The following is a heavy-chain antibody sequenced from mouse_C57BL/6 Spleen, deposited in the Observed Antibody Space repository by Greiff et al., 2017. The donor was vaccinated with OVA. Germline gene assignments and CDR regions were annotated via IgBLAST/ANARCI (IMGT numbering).Heavy chain of an antibody. CDR1: GYSITSGYY. Sequence: EVKLMESGPGLVKPSQSLSLTCSVTGYSITSGYYWNWIRQFPGNKLEWMGYISYDGSNNYNPSLKNRISITRDTSKNQFFLKLNSVTTEDTATYYCASEGLGQEGAWFAYWGQGTLVTVSA. V-gene: IGHV3-6*01. D-gene: IGHD3-3*01. J-gene: IGHJ3*01. CDR2: ISYDGSN. CDR3: ASEGLGQEGAWFAY.